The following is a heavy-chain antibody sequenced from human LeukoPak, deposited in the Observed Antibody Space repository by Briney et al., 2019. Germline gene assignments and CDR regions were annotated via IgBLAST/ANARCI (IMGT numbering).Heavy chain of an antibody. CDR3: AREGPVDCSSTSCYADY. Sequence: GGSLRLSCAASGFTFSSYSMNWVRQAPGKGLEWVSSIGTSSSTHIYYADAVKGRFTISRDNTKNSLSQQMNSLRGEDTAVYYCAREGPVDCSSTSCYADYWGQGTLVTVSS. CDR1: GFTFSSYS. J-gene: IGHJ4*02. D-gene: IGHD2-2*01. V-gene: IGHV3-21*01. CDR2: IGTSSSTHI.